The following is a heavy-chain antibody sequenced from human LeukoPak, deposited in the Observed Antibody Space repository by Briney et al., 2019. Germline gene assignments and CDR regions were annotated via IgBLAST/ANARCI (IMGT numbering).Heavy chain of an antibody. J-gene: IGHJ6*02. CDR1: GFTYSSYA. Sequence: GGSLRLSCAASGFTYSSYAMHWVRQAPGKGLEWVAVISYDGSNKYYADSVKGRFTISRDNAKNSLYLQMNSLRDEDTAVYYCARVAADFWSGYYGMDVWGQGTTVTVSS. CDR2: ISYDGSNK. V-gene: IGHV3-30-3*01. D-gene: IGHD3-3*01. CDR3: ARVAADFWSGYYGMDV.